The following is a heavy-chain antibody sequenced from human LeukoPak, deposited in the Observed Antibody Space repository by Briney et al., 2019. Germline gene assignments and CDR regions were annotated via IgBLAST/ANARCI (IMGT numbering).Heavy chain of an antibody. CDR1: GGSISSYH. J-gene: IGHJ3*02. V-gene: IGHV4-59*08. CDR2: IYYIGST. Sequence: PSETLSLTCTVSGGSISSYHWSWIRQPPGAGLEWIGYIYYIGSTNYNPSLKSRVTISVDTSKNQFSLKLSSVTAADTAVYYCARPLRPYSSDDAFVIWGQGTMVTVSS. D-gene: IGHD6-19*01. CDR3: ARPLRPYSSDDAFVI.